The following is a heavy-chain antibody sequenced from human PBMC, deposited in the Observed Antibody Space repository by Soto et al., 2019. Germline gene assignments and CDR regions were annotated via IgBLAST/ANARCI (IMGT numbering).Heavy chain of an antibody. D-gene: IGHD3-16*01. CDR3: ADSFGNAWYTY. J-gene: IGHJ4*02. CDR1: GGSISSSSYY. Sequence: SDTLSLTCTVSGGSISSSSYYWGWIRQPPGKGLEWIGSIYYSGSTYYNPSLKSRLTISVDRSKNQFTLQLASVTVADTAIYYCADSFGNAWYTYWGQGTQVTVSS. V-gene: IGHV4-39*06. CDR2: IYYSGST.